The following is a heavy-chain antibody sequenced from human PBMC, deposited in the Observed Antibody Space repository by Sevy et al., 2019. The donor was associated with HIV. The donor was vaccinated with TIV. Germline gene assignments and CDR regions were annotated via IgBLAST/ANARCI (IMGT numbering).Heavy chain of an antibody. D-gene: IGHD1-1*01. CDR3: ARVEPPLYYGMDV. J-gene: IGHJ6*02. V-gene: IGHV4-59*01. Sequence: SETLSLTCTVSGDSISNNYWSWIRQPPGKGLEWIGYIYYSRSTNYSPSLKSRVTISKDTSKNQFFLKLTSVTAADTAGFYGARVEPPLYYGMDVWGQGTTVTVSS. CDR1: GDSISNNY. CDR2: IYYSRST.